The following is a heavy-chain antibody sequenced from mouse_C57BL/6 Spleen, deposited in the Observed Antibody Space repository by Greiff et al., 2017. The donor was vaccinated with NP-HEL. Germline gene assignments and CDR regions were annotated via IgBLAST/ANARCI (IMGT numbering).Heavy chain of an antibody. V-gene: IGHV1-66*01. D-gene: IGHD1-1*01. CDR2: IYPGSGNT. CDR1: GYSFTSYY. Sequence: VQLVESGPELVKPGASVKISCKASGYSFTSYYIHWVKQRPGQGLEWIGWIYPGSGNTKYNEKFKGKATLTADTSSSTAYMQLSSLTSEDSAVYYCARNYDFDYWGQGTTLTVSS. CDR3: ARNYDFDY. J-gene: IGHJ2*01.